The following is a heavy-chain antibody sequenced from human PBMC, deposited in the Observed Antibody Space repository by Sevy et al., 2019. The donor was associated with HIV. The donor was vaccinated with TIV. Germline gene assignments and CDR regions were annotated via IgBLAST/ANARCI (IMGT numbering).Heavy chain of an antibody. CDR3: ARGPYSGSARYYYYGMDV. Sequence: ASVKVSSKASGGTFSSYAISWVRQAPGQGLEWMGGIIPIFGTANYAQKFQGRVTITADESTSTAYMELSSLRSEDTAVYYCARGPYSGSARYYYYGMDVWGQGTTVTVSS. CDR1: GGTFSSYA. CDR2: IIPIFGTA. J-gene: IGHJ6*02. D-gene: IGHD1-26*01. V-gene: IGHV1-69*13.